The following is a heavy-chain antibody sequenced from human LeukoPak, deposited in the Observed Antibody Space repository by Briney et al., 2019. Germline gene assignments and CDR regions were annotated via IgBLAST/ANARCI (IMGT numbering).Heavy chain of an antibody. V-gene: IGHV4-39*07. CDR3: ARPHSNFSASPDDAFDI. Sequence: SETLSLTCTVSGGSISSSSCYWGWIRQPPGKGLEWIGSIYYSGSTYYNPSLKSRVTISVDTSKNQFSLKLSSVTAADTAVYYCARPHSNFSASPDDAFDIWGQGTMVTVSS. CDR2: IYYSGST. CDR1: GGSISSSSCY. D-gene: IGHD4-11*01. J-gene: IGHJ3*02.